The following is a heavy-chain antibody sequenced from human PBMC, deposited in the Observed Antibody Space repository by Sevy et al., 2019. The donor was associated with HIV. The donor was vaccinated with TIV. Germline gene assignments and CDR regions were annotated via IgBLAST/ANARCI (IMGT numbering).Heavy chain of an antibody. CDR1: GFTFNTHA. Sequence: GGSLRLSCAASGFTFNTHAMNWVRQAPGKGLEWVSVISGTGSSTYYAGSVKGRFTISKDNSENTLCLQMNSLRADDTAVYYCAKALNPAMDFMIEVIFRTLKGFDVWGQRTMVTVSS. CDR3: AKALNPAMDFMIEVIFRTLKGFDV. J-gene: IGHJ3*01. CDR2: ISGTGSST. V-gene: IGHV3-23*01. D-gene: IGHD3-22*01.